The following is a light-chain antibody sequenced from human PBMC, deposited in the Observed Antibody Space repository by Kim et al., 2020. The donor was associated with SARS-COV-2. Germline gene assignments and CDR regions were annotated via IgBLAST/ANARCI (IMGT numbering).Light chain of an antibody. CDR1: HSNIGTNY. CDR2: RNS. V-gene: IGLV1-47*01. Sequence: RVTISCSGTHSNIGTNYVYWYQQLPGTAPKLLISRNSQRPSGVPDRFSGSRSDTAASLAISGLRSDDEGDYYCAAWDDSLSGWVFGRGTKLTVL. CDR3: AAWDDSLSGWV. J-gene: IGLJ3*02.